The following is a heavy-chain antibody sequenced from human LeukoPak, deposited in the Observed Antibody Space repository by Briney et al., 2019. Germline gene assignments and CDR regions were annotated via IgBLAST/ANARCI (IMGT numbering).Heavy chain of an antibody. J-gene: IGHJ4*02. D-gene: IGHD6-13*01. Sequence: GGSLRLSCAASGFTLSSYAMHWVRQAPGKGLEWVAIIWSDGNNKYYADSVEGRFTISRDTSKNTLFLQMNSLRAEDTAVYYCARGQPGVAAAGNLGYWGQGTLVTVSS. CDR1: GFTLSSYA. V-gene: IGHV3-33*01. CDR2: IWSDGNNK. CDR3: ARGQPGVAAAGNLGY.